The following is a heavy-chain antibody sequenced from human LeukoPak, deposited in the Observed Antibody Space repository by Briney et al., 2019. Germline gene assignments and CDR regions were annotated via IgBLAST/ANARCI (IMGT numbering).Heavy chain of an antibody. CDR3: ARPTNYGDYLDAFDI. CDR2: IYYSGST. J-gene: IGHJ3*02. CDR1: GGSISSSSYY. Sequence: SETLSLTCTVSGGSISSSSYYWGWIRQPPGKELEWIGSIYYSGSTYYNPSLKSRVTISVDTSKNQFSLKLSSVTAADTAVYYCARPTNYGDYLDAFDIWGQGTMVTVSS. D-gene: IGHD4-17*01. V-gene: IGHV4-39*01.